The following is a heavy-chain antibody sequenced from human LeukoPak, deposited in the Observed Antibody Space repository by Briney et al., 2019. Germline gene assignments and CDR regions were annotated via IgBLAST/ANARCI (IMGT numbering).Heavy chain of an antibody. CDR2: ISYDGINK. D-gene: IGHD6-25*01. J-gene: IGHJ4*02. Sequence: GGSLRLSCAASGFTFSTYAMHWVRQAPGKGLEWVAVISYDGINKYYADSVKGRSTISRDNSKNTLYLQMNSPRAEDTAVYYCARCSDSSCYDYWGQGTLVTVSS. V-gene: IGHV3-30*04. CDR3: ARCSDSSCYDY. CDR1: GFTFSTYA.